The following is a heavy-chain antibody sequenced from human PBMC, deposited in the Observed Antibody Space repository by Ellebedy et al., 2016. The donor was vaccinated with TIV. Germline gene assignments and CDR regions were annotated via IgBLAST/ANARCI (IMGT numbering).Heavy chain of an antibody. CDR3: ARVRLDDSSGYGGKDS. V-gene: IGHV1-18*04. CDR1: VDTFTSYG. J-gene: IGHJ4*02. D-gene: IGHD3-22*01. CDR2: ISAYNGNT. Sequence: ASVKVSXXASVDTFTSYGITWVRQAPGLGLEWMGWISAYNGNTKYAQKFQGRVTMTTETSTSTAYMELRTLRSDDTAVYYCARVRLDDSSGYGGKDSWGQGTLVTVSS.